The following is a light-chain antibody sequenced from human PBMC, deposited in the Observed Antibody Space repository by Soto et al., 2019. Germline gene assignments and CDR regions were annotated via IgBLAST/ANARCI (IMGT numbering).Light chain of an antibody. Sequence: EIVLTQSPATLSLSPGERATLSCRASQSVSSYLAWYQQKPGQAPRLLIYDASNRAPGIPARFSGSGSGTDFTLTISRLEPEDFSVYYCQQRSNWPLLTFGGGTKVEIK. V-gene: IGKV3-11*01. J-gene: IGKJ4*01. CDR1: QSVSSY. CDR3: QQRSNWPLLT. CDR2: DAS.